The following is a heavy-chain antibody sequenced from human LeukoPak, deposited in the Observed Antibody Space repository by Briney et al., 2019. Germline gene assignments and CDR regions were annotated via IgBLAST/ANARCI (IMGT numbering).Heavy chain of an antibody. CDR1: GGSIGSSSYY. CDR2: ISYSGST. V-gene: IGHV4-39*01. CDR3: ARRYYYDSSGYYYHYDY. J-gene: IGHJ4*02. D-gene: IGHD3-22*01. Sequence: SETLSLTCTVSGGSIGSSSYYWGWIRQPPGQGLEWIATISYSGSTYYNPSLKRRVTISVDTSTNQFSLKLSSVTAADTAVYYCARRYYYDSSGYYYHYDYWGQGTLVTVSS.